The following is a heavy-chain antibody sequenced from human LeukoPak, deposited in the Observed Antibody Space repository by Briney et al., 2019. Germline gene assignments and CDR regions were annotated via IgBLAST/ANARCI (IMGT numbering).Heavy chain of an antibody. V-gene: IGHV4-30-2*01. CDR1: GGSISSGGYY. J-gene: IGHJ4*02. CDR2: IYHSGST. Sequence: SQTLSLTCTVSGGSISSGGYYWSWIRQPPGKGLEWIGYIYHSGSTYYNPSLKSRVTISVDRSKNQFSLKLSSVTAADTAVYYCASMRVTTVTTLDYWGQGTLVTVSS. D-gene: IGHD4-11*01. CDR3: ASMRVTTVTTLDY.